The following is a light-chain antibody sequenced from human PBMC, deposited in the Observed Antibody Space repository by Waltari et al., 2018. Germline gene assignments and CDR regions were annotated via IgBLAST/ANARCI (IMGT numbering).Light chain of an antibody. CDR1: QSVSSSY. CDR2: GAS. V-gene: IGKV3-20*01. Sequence: EIVLTQSPGTLSLSPGERATLSCRASQSVSSSYLAWYQQKPGQAPRLLIYGASSRATGIPDRVSGSGSGTDFTLTSSRLEPEEFAVYYCQQYGSSPLTFGGGTKVEIK. CDR3: QQYGSSPLT. J-gene: IGKJ4*01.